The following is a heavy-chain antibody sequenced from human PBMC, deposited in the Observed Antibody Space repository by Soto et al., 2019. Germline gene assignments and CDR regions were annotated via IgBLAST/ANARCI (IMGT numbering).Heavy chain of an antibody. D-gene: IGHD3-22*01. CDR3: ARETSIPYYYDSSGSPFWDY. CDR1: GFTSSSYE. V-gene: IGHV3-48*03. J-gene: IGHJ4*02. CDR2: ISSSCSTI. Sequence: GGSLRLSCAASGFTSSSYEMNWVRQAPGKGLAWVSYISSSCSTIYYADSVKGRFTISRDNAKNSLYLQMNSLRAEDTAVYYCARETSIPYYYDSSGSPFWDYWGQGTLVTVSS.